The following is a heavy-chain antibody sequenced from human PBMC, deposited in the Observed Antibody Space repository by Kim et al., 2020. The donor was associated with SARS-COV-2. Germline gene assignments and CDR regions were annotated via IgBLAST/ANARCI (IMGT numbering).Heavy chain of an antibody. Sequence: NKYYADSVKGRFTISRDNSKNTLYLQMNSLRAEDTAVYYCANLYSYGLDYWGQGTLVTVSS. CDR2: NK. V-gene: IGHV3-30*02. J-gene: IGHJ4*02. D-gene: IGHD5-18*01. CDR3: ANLYSYGLDY.